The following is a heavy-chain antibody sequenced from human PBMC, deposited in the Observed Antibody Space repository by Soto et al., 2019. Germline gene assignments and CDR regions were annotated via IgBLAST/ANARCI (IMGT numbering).Heavy chain of an antibody. Sequence: ASVKVSCKTSGYTFINYGISWVRQAPGQGPEWMGWINAGNGNTKYSQKFQGRVTITRDTSASTAYMELSSLRSEDTAVYYCARGSGPMIEWHWGQGTLVTVSS. V-gene: IGHV1-3*01. D-gene: IGHD3-22*01. J-gene: IGHJ4*02. CDR1: GYTFINYG. CDR3: ARGSGPMIEWH. CDR2: INAGNGNT.